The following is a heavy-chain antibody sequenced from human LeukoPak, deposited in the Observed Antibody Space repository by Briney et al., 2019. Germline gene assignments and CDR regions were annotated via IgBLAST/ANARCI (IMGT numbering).Heavy chain of an antibody. CDR3: ASGENAFNI. CDR2: IYPSENT. Sequence: SETLSLTCTVSGGSISSYKWSWIRQPAGKGLEWIGRIYPSENTNYNPSLKSRVTMSVNTSRNQFSLKVTSVTAADTAVYYCASGENAFNIWGQGTMVTVSS. J-gene: IGHJ3*02. V-gene: IGHV4-4*07. D-gene: IGHD4-17*01. CDR1: GGSISSYK.